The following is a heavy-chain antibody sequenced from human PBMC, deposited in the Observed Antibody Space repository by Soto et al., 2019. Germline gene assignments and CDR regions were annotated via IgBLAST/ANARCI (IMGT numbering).Heavy chain of an antibody. V-gene: IGHV5-51*01. Sequence: PGESLKISCQGSGYRFTSSWIGWVRQMPGKGLEWLGNVYPGDSDTRYSPSFQGQVTISADKSISTAYLQWTSLRTSDNAIYYCALHNSGWDIGYWGQGTLVTVSS. J-gene: IGHJ4*02. CDR1: GYRFTSSW. D-gene: IGHD6-19*01. CDR2: VYPGDSDT. CDR3: ALHNSGWDIGY.